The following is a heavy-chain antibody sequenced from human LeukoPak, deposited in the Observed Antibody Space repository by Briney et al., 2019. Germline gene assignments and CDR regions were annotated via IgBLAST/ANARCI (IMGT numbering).Heavy chain of an antibody. Sequence: GGSLRLSCAASGFTFSSIAMTWVRQAPGKGLEWVSAISGSGGSTFYADSVKGRFTISRDNSKNTLYLQMNSLRAEDTAVYYCAKGRDGYNPSYFDYWGQGTLVTVSS. V-gene: IGHV3-23*01. CDR2: ISGSGGST. D-gene: IGHD5-24*01. CDR3: AKGRDGYNPSYFDY. J-gene: IGHJ4*02. CDR1: GFTFSSIA.